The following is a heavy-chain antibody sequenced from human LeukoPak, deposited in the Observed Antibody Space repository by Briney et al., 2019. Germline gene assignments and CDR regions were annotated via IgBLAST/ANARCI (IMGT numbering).Heavy chain of an antibody. CDR3: AREAQYTWNCNPFYLYYGMDV. D-gene: IGHD1-7*01. CDR2: INPNSGDT. CDR1: GYTITRYY. V-gene: IGHV1-2*02. J-gene: IGHJ6*02. Sequence: ASVKVSCKPSGYTITRYYMHWLRQAPGQALEWIGWINPNSGDTNYAQQSQARVTMTRGTSISTAYMDLNMLSSDDSAVYHVAREAQYTWNCNPFYLYYGMDVWGQGPTVTVSS.